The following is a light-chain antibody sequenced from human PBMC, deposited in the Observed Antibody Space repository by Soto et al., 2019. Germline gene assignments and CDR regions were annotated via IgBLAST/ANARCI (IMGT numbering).Light chain of an antibody. CDR2: GAS. Sequence: EIVLTQSPATLSLSPGERATLSCRASQSVSSYLAWYQQKPGQAPRLLMYGASTRATGIPVRFSGSGSGTEFTLTISSLQSEDFAVYYCQQYNKWPLTFGGGTKVEIK. V-gene: IGKV3-15*01. CDR3: QQYNKWPLT. CDR1: QSVSSY. J-gene: IGKJ4*01.